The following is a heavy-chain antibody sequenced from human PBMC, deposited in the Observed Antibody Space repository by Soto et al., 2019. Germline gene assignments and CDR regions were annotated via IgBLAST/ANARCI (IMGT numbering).Heavy chain of an antibody. V-gene: IGHV1-58*01. J-gene: IGHJ4*02. CDR3: AAIGVNFER. CDR1: GFTFTSSA. D-gene: IGHD3-9*01. Sequence: GASVKVSCKASGFTFTSSAVQWVRQARGQRLEWIGWIGVGSGNRHYAQKFQERVTITRDMSTNTAYMELSSLRSEDTAVYYCAAIGVNFERWGQGTLVTVSS. CDR2: IGVGSGNR.